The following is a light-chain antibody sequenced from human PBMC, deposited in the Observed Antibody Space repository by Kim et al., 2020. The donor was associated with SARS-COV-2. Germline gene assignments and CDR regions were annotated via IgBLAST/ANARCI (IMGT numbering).Light chain of an antibody. J-gene: IGLJ3*02. CDR1: KLGDEY. V-gene: IGLV3-1*01. Sequence: SYELTQPPSVSVSPGQTASITCSGDKLGDEYACWYQQKPGQSPVLVIYQDNKRPSGIPERFSGSNSRNTATLTISGTQAMDEADYYCQAWDSSTVVFGGGTQLTVL. CDR2: QDN. CDR3: QAWDSSTVV.